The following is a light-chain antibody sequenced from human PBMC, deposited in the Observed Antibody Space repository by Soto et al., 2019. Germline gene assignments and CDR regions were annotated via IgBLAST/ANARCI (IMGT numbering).Light chain of an antibody. CDR1: QSISNW. J-gene: IGKJ1*01. CDR2: DAS. V-gene: IGKV1-5*01. CDR3: QQYNSYWGT. Sequence: DIQMTQSPSTLSASVGDRVTITCRASQSISNWLAWYQQKQGKAPKLLIYDASSLESGVPSRFSGSGSGKEFTLTISSLQHDDFATYYCQQYNSYWGTFGQGTQVEIK.